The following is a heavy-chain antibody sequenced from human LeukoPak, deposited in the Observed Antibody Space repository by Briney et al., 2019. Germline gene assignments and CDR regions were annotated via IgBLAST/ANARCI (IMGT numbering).Heavy chain of an antibody. CDR1: GYRFTNSW. Sequence: GESLKISCKGSGYRFTNSWIAWVRQMPGKGLEWMGMIYIGDSDTRYSPSLQGQVNISADRSINTAYLEWSRLKASDTAMYYCARTSPHVWFDPWGQGTLVIVSS. CDR2: IYIGDSDT. V-gene: IGHV5-51*01. J-gene: IGHJ5*02. CDR3: ARTSPHVWFDP. D-gene: IGHD3-16*01.